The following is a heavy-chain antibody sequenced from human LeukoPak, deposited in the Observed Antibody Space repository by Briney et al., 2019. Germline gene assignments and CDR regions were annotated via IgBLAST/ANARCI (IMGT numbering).Heavy chain of an antibody. Sequence: GGSLRLSCAASGFTFSNYWMHWVRQAPGKGLVWVSRINSDGSSTIYADSVKGRFTISRDNAENTLYLQANSLRADETAVYYCARDRGGYSLDYWGQGTLVTVSS. D-gene: IGHD3-10*01. CDR1: GFTFSNYW. J-gene: IGHJ4*02. V-gene: IGHV3-74*01. CDR3: ARDRGGYSLDY. CDR2: INSDGSST.